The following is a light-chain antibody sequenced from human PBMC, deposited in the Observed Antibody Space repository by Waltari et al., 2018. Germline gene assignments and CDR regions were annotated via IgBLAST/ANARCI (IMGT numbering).Light chain of an antibody. Sequence: QSVLTQPPSASGTPGQKVTISCNGSSSNIGSNYVYWYQQFPGTAPKLLIFKKNPPPPGVPDPFSDSKSGTSASLAINWLRSEDEADYYCAAWDDSLSGLVLGGGTKVTVL. CDR1: SSNIGSNY. CDR2: KKN. V-gene: IGLV1-47*01. J-gene: IGLJ3*02. CDR3: AAWDDSLSGLV.